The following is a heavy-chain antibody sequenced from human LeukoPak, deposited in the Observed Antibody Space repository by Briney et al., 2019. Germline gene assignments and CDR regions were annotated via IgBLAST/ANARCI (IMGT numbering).Heavy chain of an antibody. V-gene: IGHV4-59*01. Sequence: SETLSLTCSVSGDFITAYYWSWIRQPPGKGLEWIGYVYYTGSTEYNPSLRSRVTISLEMSKHQFSLNLTSVTAADTAIYYCASNTGTVFDYWGQGALVTVSS. CDR2: VYYTGST. CDR3: ASNTGTVFDY. CDR1: GDFITAYY. D-gene: IGHD7-27*01. J-gene: IGHJ4*02.